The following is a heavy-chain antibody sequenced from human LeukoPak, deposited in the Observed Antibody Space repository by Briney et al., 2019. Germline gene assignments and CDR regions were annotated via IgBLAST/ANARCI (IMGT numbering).Heavy chain of an antibody. J-gene: IGHJ4*02. CDR1: GFTFSSYS. Sequence: PRGSLRLSCAASGFTFSSYSMHWVRQPPGKGLEWVAVTVYDGSNEYYADSVKGRFTISRDNSKTTLYLQMNGLRVEGTAMYYCVRAPGGRSWYYFDYWGQGALVPVPS. D-gene: IGHD6-13*01. V-gene: IGHV3-30*04. CDR2: TVYDGSNE. CDR3: VRAPGGRSWYYFDY.